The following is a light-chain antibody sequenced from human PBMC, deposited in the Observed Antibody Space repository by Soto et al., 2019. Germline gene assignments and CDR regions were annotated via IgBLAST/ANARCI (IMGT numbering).Light chain of an antibody. CDR1: QSVSSSY. V-gene: IGKV3-20*01. CDR2: GTS. J-gene: IGKJ2*01. Sequence: EIVLTQSPGTLSLSPGDRATLSCRTSQSVSSSYLAWYQQKPGQAPRLLIYGTSSRATGIPDRFSGSGSGTDFTLTIHRLETEDFAVYYCQQYSNSPNTFGQGTKVEIE. CDR3: QQYSNSPNT.